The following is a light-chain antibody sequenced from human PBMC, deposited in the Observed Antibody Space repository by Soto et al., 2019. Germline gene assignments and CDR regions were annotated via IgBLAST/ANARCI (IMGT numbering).Light chain of an antibody. V-gene: IGKV3-20*01. CDR3: QLYGNSLWT. CDR2: GAS. CDR1: QSVSSTY. J-gene: IGKJ1*01. Sequence: EIVLTQSPGTLSLSPGARATLSCRASQSVSSTYLAWYQQKPGQAPTLLISGASSRAAGIPDRFSGSGSGTDFIVTISGQEPEDFAVYYCQLYGNSLWTCGQGLKVEFK.